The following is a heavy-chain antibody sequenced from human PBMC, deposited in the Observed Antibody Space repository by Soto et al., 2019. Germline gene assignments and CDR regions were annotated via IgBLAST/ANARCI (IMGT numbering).Heavy chain of an antibody. V-gene: IGHV3-30*03. Sequence: GVSQILSCAASGFTFSSYGMHWVRQAPGKGLEWVAVISYDGSNKYYADSVKGRFTISRDNSKNTLYLQMNSLRAEDTAVYYCARAHQAVDAFDIWGQGTMVTVSS. CDR1: GFTFSSYG. CDR3: ARAHQAVDAFDI. J-gene: IGHJ3*02. D-gene: IGHD6-19*01. CDR2: ISYDGSNK.